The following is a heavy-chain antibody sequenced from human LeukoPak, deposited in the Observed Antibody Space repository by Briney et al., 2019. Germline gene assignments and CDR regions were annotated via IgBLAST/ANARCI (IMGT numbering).Heavy chain of an antibody. CDR2: IIPIFGTA. V-gene: IGHV1-69*13. D-gene: IGHD3-22*01. CDR3: SRGGFWYEGSDVWDAFDI. Sequence: ASVKVSCKASGGTFSSYAISWVRQAPGQGLEWMGGIIPIFGTANYAQKFQGRVTITADESTSTAYMELSSLRSDDTAVYYCSRGGFWYEGSDVWDAFDIWGQGTMVTVSS. CDR1: GGTFSSYA. J-gene: IGHJ3*02.